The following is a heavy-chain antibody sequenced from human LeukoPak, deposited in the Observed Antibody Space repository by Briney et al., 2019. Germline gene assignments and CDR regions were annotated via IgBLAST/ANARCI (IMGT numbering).Heavy chain of an antibody. CDR1: RFTFTSYS. V-gene: IGHV3-23*01. J-gene: IGHJ4*02. Sequence: GGSLRLSCAASRFTFTSYSINWVRQAPGKGLEWVSAISGSGGSTYYADSVKGRSTISRDNSKNTLYLQMNSLRAEDTAVYYCAKDQQLVQIQEYYFDYWGQGTLVTVSS. CDR3: AKDQQLVQIQEYYFDY. D-gene: IGHD6-13*01. CDR2: ISGSGGST.